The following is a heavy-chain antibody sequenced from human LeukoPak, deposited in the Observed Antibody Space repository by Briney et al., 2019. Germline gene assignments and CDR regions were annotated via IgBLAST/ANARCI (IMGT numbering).Heavy chain of an antibody. CDR1: GASISSYY. CDR3: AREGGFYRPLDY. CDR2: IYYSGNT. V-gene: IGHV4-59*01. Sequence: SETLSLTCTVSGASISSYYWTWIRQPPRKGLEWIGYIYYSGNTKYNPSLKSRVTISGDTSKSQFSLKLSSVTAADTAVYYCAREGGFYRPLDYSGQGTLVNVSS. J-gene: IGHJ4*02. D-gene: IGHD6-25*01.